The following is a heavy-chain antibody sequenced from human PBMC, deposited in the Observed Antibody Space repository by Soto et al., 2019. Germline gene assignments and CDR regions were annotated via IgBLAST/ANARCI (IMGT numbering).Heavy chain of an antibody. V-gene: IGHV3-23*01. CDR2: ISGSGGST. CDR1: GFTFSSYA. Sequence: GGSLRLSCAASGFTFSSYAMSWVRQAPGKGLEWVSAISGSGGSTYYADSVKGRFTISRDNSKNTLYLQMNSLRAEDTAVYYCAKDGLVRGVNYYYGMDVWGQGTTVTVSS. D-gene: IGHD3-10*01. J-gene: IGHJ6*02. CDR3: AKDGLVRGVNYYYGMDV.